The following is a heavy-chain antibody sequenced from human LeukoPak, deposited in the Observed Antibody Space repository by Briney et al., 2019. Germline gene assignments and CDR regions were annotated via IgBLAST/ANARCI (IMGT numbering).Heavy chain of an antibody. D-gene: IGHD2-2*01. CDR3: AREDIVVVPAARGTDFWSGAPRI. J-gene: IGHJ3*02. Sequence: SETLSLTCTVSGGSISSYYWSWIRQPPGKGLEWIGYIYYSGSTNYNPSLKSRVTISVDTSKNQFSLKLSSVTAADTAVYYCAREDIVVVPAARGTDFWSGAPRIWGQGTMLTVSS. CDR2: IYYSGST. V-gene: IGHV4-59*01. CDR1: GGSISSYY.